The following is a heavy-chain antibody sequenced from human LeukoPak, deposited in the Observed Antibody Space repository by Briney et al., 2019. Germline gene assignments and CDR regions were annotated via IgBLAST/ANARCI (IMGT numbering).Heavy chain of an antibody. V-gene: IGHV4-4*02. D-gene: IGHD3-10*01. CDR1: GGSVSSTNW. J-gene: IGHJ6*02. CDR2: IYHSGST. CDR3: ARQLFGGSGSYWHYGMDV. Sequence: PSETLSLTCAVSGGSVSSTNWWSWVRQPPGKGLDWIGEIYHSGSTNYNPSLNGRVTISVDNSKNHFSLRLTSVTAADTAVYYCARQLFGGSGSYWHYGMDVWGQGTTVTVSS.